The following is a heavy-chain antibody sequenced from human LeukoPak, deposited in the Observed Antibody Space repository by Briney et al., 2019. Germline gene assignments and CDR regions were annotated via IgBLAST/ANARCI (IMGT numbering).Heavy chain of an antibody. CDR3: ARFMGYDYPHPLSY. D-gene: IGHD5-12*01. V-gene: IGHV3-11*03. J-gene: IGHJ4*02. Sequence: PGRSLRLSCTASGFTFGDYAMNWIRQAPGKGLEWVSYISSSSSYTNYADSVKGRFTISRDNAKNSLYLQMNSLRAEDTAVYYCARFMGYDYPHPLSYWGQGTLVTVSS. CDR2: ISSSSSYT. CDR1: GFTFGDYA.